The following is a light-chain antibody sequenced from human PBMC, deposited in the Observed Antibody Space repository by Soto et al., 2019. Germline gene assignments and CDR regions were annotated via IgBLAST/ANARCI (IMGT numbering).Light chain of an antibody. CDR1: QGVSTW. CDR3: QQANSCPWT. V-gene: IGKV1-12*01. Sequence: DIQMTQSPSSVSASVGDRVTITCRASQGVSTWLAWYQQKPGKAPKLLIYAASRLQSGVTSRFSGSGSGTDFTLTIISIQPEDVATYYCQQANSCPWTFGQGTQVEI. CDR2: AAS. J-gene: IGKJ1*01.